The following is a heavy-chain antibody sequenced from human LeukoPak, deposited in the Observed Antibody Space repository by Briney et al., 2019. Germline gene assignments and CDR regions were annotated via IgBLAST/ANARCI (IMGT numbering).Heavy chain of an antibody. Sequence: PGGSLRLSCAASGFTFSSYSMNWVRQAPGKGLEWVSSISSSSSYIYYADSVKGRFTISRDNAKNSLYLQMNSLRAEDTAVYYCARDTSIAAAIFDYWGQGTLVTVSS. CDR1: GFTFSSYS. D-gene: IGHD6-13*01. CDR2: ISSSSSYI. V-gene: IGHV3-21*01. CDR3: ARDTSIAAAIFDY. J-gene: IGHJ4*02.